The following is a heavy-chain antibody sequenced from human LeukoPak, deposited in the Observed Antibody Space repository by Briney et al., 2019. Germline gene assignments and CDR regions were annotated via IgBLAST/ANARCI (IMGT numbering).Heavy chain of an antibody. CDR2: MYIGGRT. D-gene: IGHD6-19*01. CDR1: GTSIRSGSYY. J-gene: IGHJ6*03. Sequence: SETLSLTCTVTGTSIRSGSYYWNWIRQAAGKGLEWIGRMYIGGRTAYNPSLKSRVTISLETTENQFSLRLRSVTAADTAVYYCAREGIAVADTYYYYYMDVWGKGTWVTVSS. V-gene: IGHV4-61*02. CDR3: AREGIAVADTYYYYYMDV.